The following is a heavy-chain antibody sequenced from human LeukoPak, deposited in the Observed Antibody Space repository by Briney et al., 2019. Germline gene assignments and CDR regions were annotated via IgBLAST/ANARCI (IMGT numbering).Heavy chain of an antibody. CDR1: GFTFSSYA. D-gene: IGHD6-19*01. J-gene: IGHJ3*02. Sequence: GGSLRLSCAASGFTFSSYAVHWVRQAPGKGLEWVAVISYDGSNKYYADSVKGRFTISRDNSKNTLYLQMNSLRAEDTAVYYCARDLDVRWLNAFDIWGQGTMVTVSS. CDR3: ARDLDVRWLNAFDI. CDR2: ISYDGSNK. V-gene: IGHV3-30-3*01.